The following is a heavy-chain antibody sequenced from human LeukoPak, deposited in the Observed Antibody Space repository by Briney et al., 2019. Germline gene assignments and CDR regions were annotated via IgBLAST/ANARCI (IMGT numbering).Heavy chain of an antibody. CDR1: GFTFSSYW. CDR3: ARVLWLYSSSWILGGFDI. V-gene: IGHV3-7*01. CDR2: IKQDGSEK. Sequence: GGSLRLSCAASGFTFSSYWMSWVRQAPGKGLEWVANIKQDGSEKYYVDSVKGRFTISRDNDKNSLYLQMNSLRAEATAVYYCARVLWLYSSSWILGGFDIWGQGTMVTVSS. J-gene: IGHJ3*02. D-gene: IGHD6-13*01.